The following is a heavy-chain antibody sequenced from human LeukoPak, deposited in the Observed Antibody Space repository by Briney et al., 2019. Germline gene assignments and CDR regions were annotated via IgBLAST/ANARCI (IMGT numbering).Heavy chain of an antibody. V-gene: IGHV3-48*01. CDR3: AMRGDILVIPATYMFDY. D-gene: IGHD2-2*01. Sequence: GGSLRLSCAASGFTFSSYTINWVRQAPGKGLEWVSYISSSGSSTYYADSVKGRFTISRDNAKNSLYLQMNSLRVEDTAVYYCAMRGDILVIPATYMFDYWGQGTLVTVSS. CDR1: GFTFSSYT. CDR2: ISSSGSST. J-gene: IGHJ4*02.